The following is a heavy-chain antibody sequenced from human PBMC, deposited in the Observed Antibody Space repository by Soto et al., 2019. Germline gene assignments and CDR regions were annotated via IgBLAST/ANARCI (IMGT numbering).Heavy chain of an antibody. J-gene: IGHJ5*02. CDR3: GRVPSP. CDR2: IYHSGST. Sequence: QLQLQESGSGLVKPSQTLSLTCAVSGGSISSGGYSWSWVRQPPGKGLEWIGYIYHSGSTYYNPSLKSRITISVNRSKNQFSLKLGSGPGADPAVLYCGRVPSPWGQGTLVTVSS. V-gene: IGHV4-30-2*01. CDR1: GGSISSGGYS.